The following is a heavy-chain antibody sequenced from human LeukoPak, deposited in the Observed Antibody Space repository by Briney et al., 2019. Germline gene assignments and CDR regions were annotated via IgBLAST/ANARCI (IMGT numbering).Heavy chain of an antibody. CDR2: IKPNNGGT. CDR1: GYTFTGYY. D-gene: IGHD2-2*01. V-gene: IGHV1-2*06. Sequence: ASVKVSCKASGYTFTGYYMHWVRQAPGQGLEWMGRIKPNNGGTNYAQKFQGRVTMTRDTSISTAYMELSRLRSDDTAVYYCARARGDIVVVPAAIWFDPWGQGTLVTVS. CDR3: ARARGDIVVVPAAIWFDP. J-gene: IGHJ5*02.